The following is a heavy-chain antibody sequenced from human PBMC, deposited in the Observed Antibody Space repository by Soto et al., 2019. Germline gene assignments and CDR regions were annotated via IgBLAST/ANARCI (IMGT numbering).Heavy chain of an antibody. CDR3: AKATATSGGAFEI. CDR2: ILVGGST. V-gene: IGHV3-23*01. CDR1: GFICSSYD. D-gene: IGHD1-1*01. Sequence: PGGSLRLSCAVSGFICSSYDMSWARQAPGKGLEWVSTILVGGSTHYEDSVKGRFTISRDTSKNTVYLQMNGLTAGDTAFYYCAKATATSGGAFEIYGQGTMVTVSS. J-gene: IGHJ3*02.